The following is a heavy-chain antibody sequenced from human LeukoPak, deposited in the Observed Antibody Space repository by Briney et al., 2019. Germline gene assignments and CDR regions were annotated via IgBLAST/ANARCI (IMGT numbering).Heavy chain of an antibody. V-gene: IGHV4-30-4*08. CDR1: GGSMSSGDYY. Sequence: SETLSLTCTVSGGSMSSGDYYWSWIRQPRGKGLEWIGKIYYSGSTYYNPSVESRLTISVETTKNPCSVKLRYVTAADTAVYYCSRSHSSSWYGGFDYWGQGTLVTVSS. D-gene: IGHD6-13*01. CDR3: SRSHSSSWYGGFDY. CDR2: IYYSGST. J-gene: IGHJ4*02.